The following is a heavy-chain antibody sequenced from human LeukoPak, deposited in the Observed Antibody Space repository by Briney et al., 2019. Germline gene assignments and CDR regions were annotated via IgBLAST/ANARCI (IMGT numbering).Heavy chain of an antibody. J-gene: IGHJ5*02. CDR2: ISSTGSYI. D-gene: IGHD1-1*01. V-gene: IGHV3-21*01. CDR1: GFKLSSYM. Sequence: GGSLRLSCAVSGFKLSSYMLNWVRQAPGKGLEWVSSISSTGSYIYYADSVKGRFTISRDNPGNVMYLQMDSLRAEDTAVYYCLRTAQSGPTGWFDPWGQGTLVTVSS. CDR3: LRTAQSGPTGWFDP.